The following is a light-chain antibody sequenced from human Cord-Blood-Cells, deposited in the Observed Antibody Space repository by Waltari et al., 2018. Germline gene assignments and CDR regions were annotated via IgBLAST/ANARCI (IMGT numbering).Light chain of an antibody. CDR3: QQYGSSIFT. CDR2: GAS. Sequence: IVLTQSPGTLSLSPGERATLSCRASQSVSSSYLAWYQQKTGQAPRLLIYGASSRATGIPDMFSGSGSATDFTLTISRLEPEDFAVYYCQQYGSSIFTFGPGTKVDIK. CDR1: QSVSSSY. V-gene: IGKV3-20*01. J-gene: IGKJ3*01.